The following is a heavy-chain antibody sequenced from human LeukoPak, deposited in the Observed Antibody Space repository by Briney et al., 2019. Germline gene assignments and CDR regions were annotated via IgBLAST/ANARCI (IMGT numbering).Heavy chain of an antibody. CDR2: ISYSGST. D-gene: IGHD5-12*01. Sequence: PSETLSLTCTVSGVSISTYYWTWIRQPPGKGLEWIGYISYSGSTNYNPSLKSRVTISVDTSKNQFSLRLSSVTAADTAVYYCARAIVATIVGAFDIWGQGTMVTVSS. V-gene: IGHV4-59*08. CDR1: GVSISTYY. J-gene: IGHJ3*02. CDR3: ARAIVATIVGAFDI.